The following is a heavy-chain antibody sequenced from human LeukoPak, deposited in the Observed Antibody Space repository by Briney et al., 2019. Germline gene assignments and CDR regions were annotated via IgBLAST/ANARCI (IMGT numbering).Heavy chain of an antibody. Sequence: PGGSLRLSCAASGFTFSSYSMNWVRQAPGKGLEWVSSISSSSSYIYYADSVKGRFTISRDNAKNSLYLQMNSLRAEDTAVYYCARGTVYGSIGCYGMDVWGQGTTVTVSS. D-gene: IGHD2-8*01. V-gene: IGHV3-21*01. CDR1: GFTFSSYS. CDR2: ISSSSSYI. J-gene: IGHJ6*02. CDR3: ARGTVYGSIGCYGMDV.